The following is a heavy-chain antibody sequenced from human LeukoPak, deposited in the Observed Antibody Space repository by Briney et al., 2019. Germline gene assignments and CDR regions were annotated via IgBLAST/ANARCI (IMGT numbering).Heavy chain of an antibody. CDR1: GFTFSNYE. CDR2: ISSSGSTI. CDR3: ARADV. V-gene: IGHV3-48*03. J-gene: IGHJ6*02. Sequence: GGSLRLSCAASGFTFSNYEMNWVRQAPGKGLEWISYISSSGSTIHYADSVKGRVTISRDNAKASLYLQMNSLRAEDTAVCYCARADVWGQGTTVTVSS.